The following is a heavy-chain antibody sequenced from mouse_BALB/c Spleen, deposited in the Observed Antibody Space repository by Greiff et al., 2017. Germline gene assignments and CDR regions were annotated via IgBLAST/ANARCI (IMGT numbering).Heavy chain of an antibody. J-gene: IGHJ2*01. CDR2: IDPANGNT. V-gene: IGHV14-3*02. D-gene: IGHD1-1*01. CDR1: GFNIKDTY. CDR3: ARRDYYGSSYRSFDY. Sequence: VQLQQSGAELVKPGASVKLSCTASGFNIKDTYMHWVKQRPEQGLEWIGRIDPANGNTKYDPKFQGKATITADTSSNTAYLQLSSLTSEDTAVYYCARRDYYGSSYRSFDYWGQGTTLTVSS.